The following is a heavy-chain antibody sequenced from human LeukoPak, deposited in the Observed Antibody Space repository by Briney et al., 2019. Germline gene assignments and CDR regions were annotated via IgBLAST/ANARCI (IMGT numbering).Heavy chain of an antibody. CDR2: IYYSGST. CDR1: GGSISSYY. Sequence: SETLSLTCTVSGGSISSYYWSWLRQPPGKGLEWIGYIYYSGSTNYNPSLKSRVTISVDTSKNQFSLKLSSVTAADTAVYYCARDGEYGADAFDIWGQGTMVTVSS. D-gene: IGHD3-10*01. J-gene: IGHJ3*02. V-gene: IGHV4-59*12. CDR3: ARDGEYGADAFDI.